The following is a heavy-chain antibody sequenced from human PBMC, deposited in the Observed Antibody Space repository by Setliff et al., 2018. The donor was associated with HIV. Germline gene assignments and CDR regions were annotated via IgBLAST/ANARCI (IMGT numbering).Heavy chain of an antibody. CDR1: GDSVSGYY. Sequence: PSETLSLTCAVSGDSVSGYYWSWIRQPAGRGLEWIGRVHNSAGSNYNPSLKSRVTMSVDTAKNHLSLKLTAVSAADTAVYYCARDRIEVLADSPHDVFDIWGRGIMVTVSS. CDR3: ARDRIEVLADSPHDVFDI. D-gene: IGHD3-22*01. CDR2: VHNSAGS. J-gene: IGHJ3*02. V-gene: IGHV4-4*07.